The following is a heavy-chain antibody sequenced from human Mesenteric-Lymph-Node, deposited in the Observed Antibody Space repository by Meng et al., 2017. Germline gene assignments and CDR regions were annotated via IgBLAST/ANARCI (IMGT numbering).Heavy chain of an antibody. Sequence: ASVKVSCKASGYTFTGYYMHWVRQAPGQGLEWMGWINPNSGGTNYAQKFQGRVTMTRDTSISTAYMELSRLRSDDTAVYYCARDRGHYCSDGSCYSDWFDPWGQGTLVTVSS. CDR3: ARDRGHYCSDGSCYSDWFDP. J-gene: IGHJ5*02. CDR2: INPNSGGT. CDR1: GYTFTGYY. D-gene: IGHD2-15*01. V-gene: IGHV1-2*02.